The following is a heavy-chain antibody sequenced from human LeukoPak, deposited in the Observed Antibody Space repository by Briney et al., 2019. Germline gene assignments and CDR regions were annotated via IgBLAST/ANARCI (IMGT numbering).Heavy chain of an antibody. D-gene: IGHD3-10*01. CDR1: GGSISSYY. J-gene: IGHJ4*02. V-gene: IGHV4-4*07. CDR3: ARDFDGYGWGSYLGY. CDR2: IYTSGST. Sequence: PSETLSLTCTVSGGSISSYYWSWIRQPAGKGLEWIGRIYTSGSTNYNPSLKSRVTMSLDTSKNQFSLKLSSVTAADTGVYYCARDFDGYGWGSYLGYWGQGTLVTVSS.